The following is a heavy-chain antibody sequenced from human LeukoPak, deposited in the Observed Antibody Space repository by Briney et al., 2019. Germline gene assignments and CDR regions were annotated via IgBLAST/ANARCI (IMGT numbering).Heavy chain of an antibody. CDR1: GFTFDDYA. V-gene: IGHV3-9*01. CDR2: ISWNSGSI. CDR3: AKDRTAAVYYGMDV. Sequence: GRSLRLSCAASGFTFDDYAMHWVRHAPGKGLEWVSGISWNSGSIGYADSVKGRFTISRDNAKNSLYLQMNSLRAEDAALYYCAKDRTAAVYYGMDVWGQGTTVTVSS. J-gene: IGHJ6*02. D-gene: IGHD6-13*01.